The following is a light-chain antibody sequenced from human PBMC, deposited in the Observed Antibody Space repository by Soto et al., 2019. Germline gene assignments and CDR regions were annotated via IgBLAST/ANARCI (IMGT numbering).Light chain of an antibody. Sequence: DFQMTQYPSTLSASVGDRVTITCLASQNIRSRLSWFQQKPGKAAKLLIYAASSLQSGVPSRFSGSGSGTDFTLTISSLQPEDFATYYCQQTYSTLLTFGGGTKVDI. CDR3: QQTYSTLLT. CDR1: QNIRSR. V-gene: IGKV1-39*01. CDR2: AAS. J-gene: IGKJ4*01.